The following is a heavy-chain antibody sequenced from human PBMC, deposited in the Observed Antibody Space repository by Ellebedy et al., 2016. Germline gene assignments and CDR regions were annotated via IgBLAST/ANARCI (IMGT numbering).Heavy chain of an antibody. CDR1: GFSISSYV. CDR2: ISSSSSHI. D-gene: IGHD2-15*01. CDR3: ARDPGYCSGARCYYYGMDV. J-gene: IGHJ6*02. Sequence: GESLKISXAASGFSISSYVMNWVRQAPGKGLEWVSSISSSSSHIYYADSVKGRFTISRDNARNSLYLQMNSLRAEDTAVYYCARDPGYCSGARCYYYGMDVWGRGTTVTVSS. V-gene: IGHV3-21*01.